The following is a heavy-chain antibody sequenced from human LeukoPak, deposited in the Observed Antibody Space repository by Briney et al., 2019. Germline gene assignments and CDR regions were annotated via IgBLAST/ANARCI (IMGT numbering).Heavy chain of an antibody. CDR2: IIPIFGTA. CDR3: AYYYDSSGYYERYYFDY. Sequence: SVKVSCKASGGAFSSYAISWVRQAPGQGLEWMGRIIPIFGTANYAQKFQGRVTITADKSTSTAYMELSSLRSEDTAVYYCAYYYDSSGYYERYYFDYWGQGTLVTVSS. J-gene: IGHJ4*02. V-gene: IGHV1-69*06. CDR1: GGAFSSYA. D-gene: IGHD3-22*01.